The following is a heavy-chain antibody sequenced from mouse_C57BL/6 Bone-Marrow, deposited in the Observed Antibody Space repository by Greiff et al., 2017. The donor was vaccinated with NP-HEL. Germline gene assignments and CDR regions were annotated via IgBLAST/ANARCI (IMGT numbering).Heavy chain of an antibody. D-gene: IGHD1-1*01. CDR2: ISNGGGST. Sequence: EVQLVESGGGLVQPGGSLKLSCAASGFTFSDYYMYWVRQTPEKRLEWVAYISNGGGSTYYPDTVKGRFTISRDNAKNTLYLQMSRLKSEDTAMYYCARHWDYGSSYWYFDVWGTGTTVTVSS. CDR1: GFTFSDYY. J-gene: IGHJ1*03. CDR3: ARHWDYGSSYWYFDV. V-gene: IGHV5-12*01.